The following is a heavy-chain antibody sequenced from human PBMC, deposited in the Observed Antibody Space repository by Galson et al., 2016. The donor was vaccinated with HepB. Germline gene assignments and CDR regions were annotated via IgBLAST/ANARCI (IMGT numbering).Heavy chain of an antibody. Sequence: SLRLSCAASGFTFRTSWMSWVRQPPGKGPEWVANINPDGSQIYYVDSVKGRFNISKVNAKNSLYLRMNSLRADDTAVYYCARDPMRFAFDLWGQGTMVTVSS. CDR3: ARDPMRFAFDL. V-gene: IGHV3-7*01. CDR1: GFTFRTSW. CDR2: INPDGSQI. J-gene: IGHJ3*01.